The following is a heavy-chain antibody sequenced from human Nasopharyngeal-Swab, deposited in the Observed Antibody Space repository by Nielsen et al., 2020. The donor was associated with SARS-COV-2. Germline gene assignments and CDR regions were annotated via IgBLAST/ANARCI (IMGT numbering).Heavy chain of an antibody. CDR3: ARDWDYDYVWGSCCYSPYPFDI. CDR2: LSSRSSYI. J-gene: IGHJ3*02. CDR1: GFTFSSYR. Sequence: GESLKISCAASGFTFSSYRMSWVPSLSSRSSYIDYADSMKGRFTISRDNAKNSLYLQINSLRDEDTAVYYRARDWDYDYVWGSCCYSPYPFDIWGQGTMVTVSS. V-gene: IGHV3-21*01. D-gene: IGHD3-16*02.